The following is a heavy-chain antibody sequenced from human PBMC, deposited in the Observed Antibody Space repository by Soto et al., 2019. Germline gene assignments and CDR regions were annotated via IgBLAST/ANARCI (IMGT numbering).Heavy chain of an antibody. CDR1: GFTFRSYA. CDR2: ISGSGGST. Sequence: GGSLRLSCAASGFTFRSYAMSWVRQAPGKGLEWVSAISGSGGSTYYADSVKGRFTISRDNSKNTLYLQMNSLRAEDKAVFYCVVNASRGWDYWGQGTLVTVSS. V-gene: IGHV3-23*01. D-gene: IGHD2-21*01. CDR3: VVNASRGWDY. J-gene: IGHJ4*02.